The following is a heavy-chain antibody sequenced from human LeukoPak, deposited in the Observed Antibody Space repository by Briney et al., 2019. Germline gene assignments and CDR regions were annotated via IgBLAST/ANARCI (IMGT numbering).Heavy chain of an antibody. Sequence: PGGSLRLSCAASGFTFSSNYMSWVRQAPGKGLEWVSVIYSGGSTYYADSVKGRFTISRDNSKNTLYLQTNSLRAEDTAVYYCASGPRGYSYGYLDYWGQGTLVTVSS. CDR3: ASGPRGYSYGYLDY. V-gene: IGHV3-53*01. D-gene: IGHD5-18*01. CDR1: GFTFSSNY. J-gene: IGHJ4*02. CDR2: IYSGGST.